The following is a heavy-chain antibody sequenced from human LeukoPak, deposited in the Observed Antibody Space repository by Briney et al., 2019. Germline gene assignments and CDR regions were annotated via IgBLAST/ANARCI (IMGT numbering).Heavy chain of an antibody. CDR2: IYYSGST. J-gene: IGHJ6*02. CDR3: AREGVVVAATSMDV. Sequence: KTSETLSLTCTVSGGSISSSSYYWDWIRQPPGKGLEWIGSIYYSGSTYYNPSLKSRVTISVDTSKNQFSLKLSSVTAADTAVYYCAREGVVVAATSMDVWGQGTTVTVSS. D-gene: IGHD2-15*01. V-gene: IGHV4-39*02. CDR1: GGSISSSSYY.